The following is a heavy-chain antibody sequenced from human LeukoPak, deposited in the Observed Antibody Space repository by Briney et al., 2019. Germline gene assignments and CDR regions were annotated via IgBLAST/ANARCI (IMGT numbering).Heavy chain of an antibody. CDR2: IYYSGST. CDR1: GGSISSSSYY. D-gene: IGHD2-21*02. Sequence: SETLSLTCTVSGGSISSSSYYWGWMRQPPGKGLDWIGSIYYSGSTYYNPSLKSRITISVDTSKNQFSLKLSSVTAADTAVYYCTSCYSDWFDPWGQGTLDTVSS. CDR3: TSCYSDWFDP. V-gene: IGHV4-39*01. J-gene: IGHJ5*02.